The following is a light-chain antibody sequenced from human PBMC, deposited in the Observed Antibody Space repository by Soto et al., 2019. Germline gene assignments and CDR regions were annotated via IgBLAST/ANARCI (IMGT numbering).Light chain of an antibody. CDR1: SSNIGNNY. CDR2: ENN. V-gene: IGLV1-51*02. J-gene: IGLJ3*02. Sequence: QSVLTQPPSVSAAPRQKVTISCSGSSSNIGNNYVSCYQQLPGTAPKLLIYENNKRPSGIPDRFSGSKSGTSATLGITGLQTGDEADYYCGTWDSSLSAWVFGGGTKLTVL. CDR3: GTWDSSLSAWV.